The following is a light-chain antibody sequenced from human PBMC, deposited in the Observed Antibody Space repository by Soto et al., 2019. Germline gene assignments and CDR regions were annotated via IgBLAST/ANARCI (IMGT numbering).Light chain of an antibody. V-gene: IGKV1-39*01. J-gene: IGKJ4*01. Sequence: DIQMTQSPSSLSASVGDRVTITCRASQGIRNYLNWYQQKPGKAPKLLIYAASSLQSGVPSRFSGSGSGTDFTLTISSLQPEDSASYFYQQSSSAPLTFGGGTKVEIK. CDR1: QGIRNY. CDR2: AAS. CDR3: QQSSSAPLT.